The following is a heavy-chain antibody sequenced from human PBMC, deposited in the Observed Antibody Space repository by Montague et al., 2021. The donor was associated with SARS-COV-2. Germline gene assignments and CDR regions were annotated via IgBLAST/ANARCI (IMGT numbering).Heavy chain of an antibody. Sequence: PALVKPTQTLTLTCTFSGFSLSTSGMCVSWIRQPPGRALEWLALXDWDDDKFYSTSLKTRLTISKDTSKNQVVLTMTDMDPVDTATYYCARVRYFDTTFDYWGQGTLVTVSS. CDR2: XDWDDDK. V-gene: IGHV2-70*01. D-gene: IGHD3-9*01. J-gene: IGHJ4*02. CDR1: GFSLSTSGMC. CDR3: ARVRYFDTTFDY.